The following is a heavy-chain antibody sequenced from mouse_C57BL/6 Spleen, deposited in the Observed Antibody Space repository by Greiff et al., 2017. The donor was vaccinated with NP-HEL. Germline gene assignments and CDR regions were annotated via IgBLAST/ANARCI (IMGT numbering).Heavy chain of an antibody. CDR1: GYTFTSYW. CDR2: IDPSDSYT. V-gene: IGHV1-50*01. J-gene: IGHJ4*01. CDR3: ARSFVDY. Sequence: QVQLQQPGAELVKPGASVKLSCKASGYTFTSYWMQWVKQRPGQGLEWIGEIDPSDSYTNYNQKFKGKSTLTVDKSSSTAYMQLSSLTSEDSAVYYCARSFVDYWGQGTSVTVSS.